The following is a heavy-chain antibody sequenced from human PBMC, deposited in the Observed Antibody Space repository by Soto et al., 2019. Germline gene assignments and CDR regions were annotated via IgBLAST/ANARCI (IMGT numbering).Heavy chain of an antibody. V-gene: IGHV1-69*13. D-gene: IGHD4-17*01. J-gene: IGHJ6*02. Sequence: SVKVSCKASGGTFSSYAISWVRQAPGQGLEWMGGIIPIFGTANYAQKFQGRVTITADESTSTAYMELSSLRSEDTAVYYCARENDYGGNPLCYYYGMDVWGQGTTVTVSS. CDR3: ARENDYGGNPLCYYYGMDV. CDR1: GGTFSSYA. CDR2: IIPIFGTA.